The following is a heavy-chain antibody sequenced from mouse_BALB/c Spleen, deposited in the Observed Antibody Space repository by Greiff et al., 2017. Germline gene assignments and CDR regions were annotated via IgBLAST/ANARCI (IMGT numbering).Heavy chain of an antibody. D-gene: IGHD1-1*01. Sequence: DVMLVESGGGLVKPGGSLKLSCAASGFTFSSYAMSWVRQTPEKRLEWVASISSGGSTYYPDSVKGRFTISRDNARNILYLQMSSLRSEDTAMYYCAREAHYYGSSYYFDYWGQGTTLTVSS. CDR1: GFTFSSYA. V-gene: IGHV5-6-5*01. J-gene: IGHJ2*01. CDR3: AREAHYYGSSYYFDY. CDR2: ISSGGST.